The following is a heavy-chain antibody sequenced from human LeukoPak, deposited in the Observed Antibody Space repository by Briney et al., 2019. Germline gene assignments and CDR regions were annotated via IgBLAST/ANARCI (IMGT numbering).Heavy chain of an antibody. CDR2: ISWDGGST. V-gene: IGHV3-43*01. CDR1: GFTFDDYT. J-gene: IGHJ6*03. D-gene: IGHD6-13*01. CDR3: AKPRSPYSPLSYYMDV. Sequence: PGGSLRLSCAASGFTFDDYTMHWVRQAPGKGLEWVSLISWDGGSTYYADSVKGRFTISRDNSKNTLYLQMNSLRAEDTAVYYCAKPRSPYSPLSYYMDVWGKGTTVTVSS.